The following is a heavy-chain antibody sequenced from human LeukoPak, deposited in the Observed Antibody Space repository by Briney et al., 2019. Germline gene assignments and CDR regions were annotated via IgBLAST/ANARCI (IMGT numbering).Heavy chain of an antibody. CDR2: IYYSGST. CDR3: ARVGNWNYVGYLDY. D-gene: IGHD1-7*01. V-gene: IGHV4-59*11. CDR1: GGSISSHY. J-gene: IGHJ4*02. Sequence: SETLSLTCTVSGGSISSHYWSWIRQPPGKGLEWIGYIYYSGSTNYNPSLKSRVTISVDASKNQFSLKLSSVTAADTAVYYCARVGNWNYVGYLDYWGQGTLVTVSS.